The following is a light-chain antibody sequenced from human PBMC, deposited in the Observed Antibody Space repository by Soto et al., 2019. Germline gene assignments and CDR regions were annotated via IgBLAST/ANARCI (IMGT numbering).Light chain of an antibody. CDR2: RNN. Sequence: QAVVTQAPSASGPPGQRVTISCSGSNSNIGNNNVNWYQMVPGTAPKLLIYRNNQRPSGVPDRFSASKSGTSASLAISGLRSEDEADYYCAAWDDSRSGVVFGGGTKVTVL. J-gene: IGLJ2*01. CDR1: NSNIGNNN. CDR3: AAWDDSRSGVV. V-gene: IGLV1-44*01.